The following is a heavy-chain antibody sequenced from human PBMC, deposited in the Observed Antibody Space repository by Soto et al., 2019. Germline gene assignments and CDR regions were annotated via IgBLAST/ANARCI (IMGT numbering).Heavy chain of an antibody. CDR2: IKAGDGNT. J-gene: IGHJ4*02. CDR3: VRDGAVAANMNFDX. D-gene: IGHD6-19*01. CDR1: GYTFTNYA. V-gene: IGHV1-3*01. Sequence: GASVKVSCKASGYTFTNYAVHWVRQAPGQRLEWMGLIKAGDGNTKYSRNFQGSVTINRDTSASTAYMELSSLRSEDTAVYYCVRDGAVAANMNFDXWGQGTLVTVSX.